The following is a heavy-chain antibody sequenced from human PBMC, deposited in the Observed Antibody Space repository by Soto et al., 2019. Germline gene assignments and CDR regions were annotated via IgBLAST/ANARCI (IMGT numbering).Heavy chain of an antibody. Sequence: PSETLSLTCTVSGGSTSNSTYYWGWIRQPPGKGLEWIGSIYYTGRTYYSPSLRSRITMSVDASKNQFSLMLRSVTAADTAVYYCASLFGRQAYTNLLLRGYTSGTDYWGPGTLVTVSS. J-gene: IGHJ4*02. CDR1: GGSTSNSTYY. CDR3: ASLFGRQAYTNLLLRGYTSGTDY. CDR2: IYYTGRT. D-gene: IGHD3-16*01. V-gene: IGHV4-39*01.